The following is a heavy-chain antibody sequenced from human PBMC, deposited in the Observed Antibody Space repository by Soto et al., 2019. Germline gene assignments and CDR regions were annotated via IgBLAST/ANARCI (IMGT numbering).Heavy chain of an antibody. CDR1: GFIFSAYP. CDR2: IRTNGGST. J-gene: IGHJ4*02. Sequence: EVQLVESGGGLVQPGGSLRLSCAASGFIFSAYPMHWVRQAPGKGLEYVSAIRTNGGSTYYANSVKGRFTISRDNSKNTLYLQMGSLRAEDMVIYYCARGDDYVPFDYWGQGTVVTVSS. D-gene: IGHD4-17*01. V-gene: IGHV3-64*01. CDR3: ARGDDYVPFDY.